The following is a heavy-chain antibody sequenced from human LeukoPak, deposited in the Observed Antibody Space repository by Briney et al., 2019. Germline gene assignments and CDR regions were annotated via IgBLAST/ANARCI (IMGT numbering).Heavy chain of an antibody. CDR2: MYYSGST. CDR3: ARQYYDNTGYYYFDY. CDR1: GGSITGSSYY. Sequence: SETLSLTCTVSGGSITGSSYYWGWIRQPPGKGLEWIGSMYYSGSTYYNPSRKSRLTISVDTSKNTFSVKRTSVTAANTAVYYCARQYYDNTGYYYFDYWGQGTLVTVSS. D-gene: IGHD3-22*01. V-gene: IGHV4-39*01. J-gene: IGHJ4*02.